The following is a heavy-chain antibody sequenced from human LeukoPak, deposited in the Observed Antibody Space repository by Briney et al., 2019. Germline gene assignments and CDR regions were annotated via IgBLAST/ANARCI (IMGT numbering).Heavy chain of an antibody. CDR3: ARTASRLRFLEWFDY. Sequence: GESLKISCKGSGYSFTSYWIGWVRQMPGKGLEWMGIIYPGDSDTRYSPSFQGQVTISADKSISTAYLQWSSLKASDTAMYYCARTASRLRFLEWFDYWGQGTLVTVSS. D-gene: IGHD3-3*01. CDR2: IYPGDSDT. CDR1: GYSFTSYW. V-gene: IGHV5-51*01. J-gene: IGHJ4*02.